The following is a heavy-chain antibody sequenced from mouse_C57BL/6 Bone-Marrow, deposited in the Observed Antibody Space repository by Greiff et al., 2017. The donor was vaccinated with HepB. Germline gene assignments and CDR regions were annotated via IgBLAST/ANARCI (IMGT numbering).Heavy chain of an antibody. J-gene: IGHJ2*01. CDR1: GFTFSDYG. CDR2: ISSGSSTI. V-gene: IGHV5-17*01. CDR3: ARPDYYGSSHFDY. D-gene: IGHD1-1*01. Sequence: VQLKESGGGLVKPGGSLKLSCAASGFTFSDYGMHWVRQAPEKGLEWVAYISSGSSTIYYADPVKGRFTISRDNAKNTLFLQMTSLRSEDTAMYYCARPDYYGSSHFDYWGQGTTLTVSS.